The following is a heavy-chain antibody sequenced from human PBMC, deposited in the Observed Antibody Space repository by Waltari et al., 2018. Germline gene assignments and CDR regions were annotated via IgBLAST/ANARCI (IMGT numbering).Heavy chain of an antibody. CDR1: GFTFSSYW. CDR3: TRSRYCSTTTCQVDWFDP. D-gene: IGHD2-2*01. Sequence: EVQLVESGGGLVQPGGSLRLSCAASGFTFSSYWMPWVRQAPGKGLVWVSRINAEGGSTSYADSVKGRFTISRDNANNTLYLQMNSLRAEDTAVYYCTRSRYCSTTTCQVDWFDPWGQGTLVTVSS. J-gene: IGHJ5*02. V-gene: IGHV3-74*01. CDR2: INAEGGST.